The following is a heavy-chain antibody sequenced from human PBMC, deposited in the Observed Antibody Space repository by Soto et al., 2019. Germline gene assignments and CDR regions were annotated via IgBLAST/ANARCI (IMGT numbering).Heavy chain of an antibody. J-gene: IGHJ5*02. CDR2: INHSGST. D-gene: IGHD3-16*01. V-gene: IGHV4-34*01. Sequence: ASETLSLTCAVYGGSFSGYYWSWIRQPPGKGLEWIGEINHSGSTNYNPSLKSRVTISVDTSKNQFSLKLSSVTAADTAVYYCAIRSGWFDPWGQGTLVTVSS. CDR1: GGSFSGYY. CDR3: AIRSGWFDP.